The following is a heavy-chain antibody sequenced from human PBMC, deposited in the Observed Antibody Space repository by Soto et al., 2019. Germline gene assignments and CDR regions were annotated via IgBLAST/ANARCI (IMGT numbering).Heavy chain of an antibody. CDR1: VYNFANFW. D-gene: IGHD2-8*02. Sequence: PGESLKISCKGSVYNFANFWTGWVRQMPGKGLEWMGMIFPGDSDTKNSPSLEGQITMSVDKSDSSAYLQWRSLKASDTAIYYCAAGYSTGLDAFDIWGQGTMVTVSS. J-gene: IGHJ3*02. CDR3: AAGYSTGLDAFDI. CDR2: IFPGDSDT. V-gene: IGHV5-51*01.